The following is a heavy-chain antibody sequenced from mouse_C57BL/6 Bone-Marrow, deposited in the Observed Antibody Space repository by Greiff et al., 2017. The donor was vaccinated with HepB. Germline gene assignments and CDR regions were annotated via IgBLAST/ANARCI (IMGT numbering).Heavy chain of an antibody. V-gene: IGHV5-6*01. CDR3: ARRGKDY. CDR2: ISSGGSYT. CDR1: GFTFSSYC. J-gene: IGHJ2*01. Sequence: EVHLVESGGDLVKPGGSLKLSCAASGFTFSSYCMSWVRQTPDKRLEWVATISSGGSYTYYPDSVKGRFTISRDNAKNTLYLQMSSLKSEDTAMYYCARRGKDYWGQGTTLTVSS.